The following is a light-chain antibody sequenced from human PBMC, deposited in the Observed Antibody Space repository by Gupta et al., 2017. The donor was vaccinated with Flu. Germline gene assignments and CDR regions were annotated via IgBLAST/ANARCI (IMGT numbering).Light chain of an antibody. Sequence: QTVRITCQGANVRRDYASWYQQKPGQAPVLVIYGKNNRHAGIPDRFSGSSSGNTASLTITGAQAEDEADYYCNSRDSSGNHLYVFGTGTKVTVL. CDR3: NSRDSSGNHLYV. CDR1: NVRRDY. V-gene: IGLV3-19*01. CDR2: GKN. J-gene: IGLJ1*01.